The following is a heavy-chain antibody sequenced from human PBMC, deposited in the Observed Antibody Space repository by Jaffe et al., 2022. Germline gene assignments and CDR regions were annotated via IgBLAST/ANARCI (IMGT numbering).Heavy chain of an antibody. CDR1: GGTFSSYA. Sequence: QVQLVQSGAEVKKPGSSVKVSCKASGGTFSSYAISWVRQAPGQGLEWMGGIIPIFGTANYAQKFQGRVTITADESTSTAYMELSSLRSEDTAVYYCARLRPLHFGVVLGWFDPWGQGTLVTVSS. D-gene: IGHD3-3*01. V-gene: IGHV1-69*01. CDR2: IIPIFGTA. J-gene: IGHJ5*02. CDR3: ARLRPLHFGVVLGWFDP.